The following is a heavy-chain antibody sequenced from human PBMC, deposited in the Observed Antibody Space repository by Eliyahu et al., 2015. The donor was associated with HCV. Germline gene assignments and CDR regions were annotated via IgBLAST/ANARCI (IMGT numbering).Heavy chain of an antibody. Sequence: QVTLKESGPVLVKPTETLTLTCTVSGFSLSNVRMGVSWIRQPPGKALEWLAHIFSNDEKSYSTSLKSRLTISKDTSKSQVVLTMTNMDPVDTATYYCARIREYDSPYYYYGMDVWGQGTTVTVSS. CDR1: GFSLSNVRMG. CDR3: ARIREYDSPYYYYGMDV. J-gene: IGHJ6*02. D-gene: IGHD3-3*01. CDR2: IFSNDEK. V-gene: IGHV2-26*01.